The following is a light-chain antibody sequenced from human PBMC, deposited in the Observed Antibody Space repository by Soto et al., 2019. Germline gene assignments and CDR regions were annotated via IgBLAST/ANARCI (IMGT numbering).Light chain of an antibody. V-gene: IGLV2-8*01. Sequence: QSALTQPPSASGSPGQSVTISCTGTSSDVGGYEYVSWYHQQSGTAPKLIIYEDTNRPSEVPDRCSGATSGNTASLTVSGLQAEDEADYYCSSYAGSSNVIFGEGTKLTVL. J-gene: IGLJ2*01. CDR2: EDT. CDR3: SSYAGSSNVI. CDR1: SSDVGGYEY.